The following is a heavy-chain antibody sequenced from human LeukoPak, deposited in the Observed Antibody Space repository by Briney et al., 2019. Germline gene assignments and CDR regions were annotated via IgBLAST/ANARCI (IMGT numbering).Heavy chain of an antibody. CDR1: GFTFTTYS. CDR2: SGGGSSAI. V-gene: IGHV3-21*01. J-gene: IGHJ4*02. CDR3: ARGHTAVTRHFDF. D-gene: IGHD4-17*01. Sequence: RGSLRLSCEPSGFTFTTYSMSWVRPAPGEGRGWVSISGGGSSAIFSADALEGLFTITRDDAKNLLYLNMNSLRAEDTAVYYCARGHTAVTRHFDFWGQGTLVTVS.